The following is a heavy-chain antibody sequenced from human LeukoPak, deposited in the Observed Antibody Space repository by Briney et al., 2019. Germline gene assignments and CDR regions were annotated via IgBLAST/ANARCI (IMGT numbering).Heavy chain of an antibody. CDR2: ISYSGST. V-gene: IGHV4-61*01. Sequence: SETLSLTCTVSGGSISSSSYYWSWIRQPPGKGLEWIGYISYSGSTNYNPSLKSRVTISLDTSKNQFSLKLSSVTAADTAVYYCARDLSYSHSPLGYWGQGALVTVSS. CDR1: GGSISSSSYY. D-gene: IGHD4-11*01. J-gene: IGHJ4*02. CDR3: ARDLSYSHSPLGY.